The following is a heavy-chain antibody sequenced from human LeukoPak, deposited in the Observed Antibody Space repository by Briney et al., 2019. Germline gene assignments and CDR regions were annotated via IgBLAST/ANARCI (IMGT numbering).Heavy chain of an antibody. D-gene: IGHD3-10*01. CDR3: ARDLLYQVWFGVNNNWFDP. CDR2: ISAYNGNT. J-gene: IGHJ5*02. Sequence: GASVKVSCKASGYTFTSYGISWVRQASGQGLEWMGWISAYNGNTNYAQKLQGRVTMTTDTSTSTAYMELRSLRSDDTAVYYCARDLLYQVWFGVNNNWFDPWGQGTLVTVSS. CDR1: GYTFTSYG. V-gene: IGHV1-18*04.